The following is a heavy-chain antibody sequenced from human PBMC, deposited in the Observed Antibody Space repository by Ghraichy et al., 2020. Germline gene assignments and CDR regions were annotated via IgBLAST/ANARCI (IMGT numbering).Heavy chain of an antibody. CDR3: ARHRLLVIRGVDP. CDR1: GVSISSGNYY. Sequence: SETLSLTCTVSGVSISSGNYYWGWMRQSPGKGLEWIATIDYSGHTYYKPSLRSRVTISVDTSKNQISLKVTSVTAADTAVYYCARHRLLVIRGVDPWGQGTLVTVAP. CDR2: IDYSGHT. D-gene: IGHD3-16*01. J-gene: IGHJ5*02. V-gene: IGHV4-39*01.